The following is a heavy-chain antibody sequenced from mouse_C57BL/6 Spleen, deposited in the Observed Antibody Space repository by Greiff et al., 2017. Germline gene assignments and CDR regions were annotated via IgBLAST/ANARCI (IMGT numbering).Heavy chain of an antibody. Sequence: EVQVVESGGDLVKPGGSLKLSCAASGFTFSSYGMSWVRQTPDKRLEWVATISSGGSYTYYPDSVKGRFTISRDNAKNTLYLQMSSLKSEDTAMYYCARPLPEAKDYWGQGTSVTVSS. CDR1: GFTFSSYG. D-gene: IGHD2-1*01. CDR3: ARPLPEAKDY. V-gene: IGHV5-6*01. CDR2: ISSGGSYT. J-gene: IGHJ4*01.